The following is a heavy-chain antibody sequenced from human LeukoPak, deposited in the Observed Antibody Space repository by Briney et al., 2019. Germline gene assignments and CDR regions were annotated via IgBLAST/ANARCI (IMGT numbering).Heavy chain of an antibody. CDR1: GLTFNSYW. CDR2: IKQDGSEK. J-gene: IGHJ6*03. Sequence: GGSLRLSCAASGLTFNSYWMSWVRQAPGKGLEWVANIKQDGSEKYYVDSVKGRFTISRDNSKDTLYLQMNSLRADDTAVYYCARDQITTVRGIIARSTPYYDYHYMDVWGKGTTVTVSS. D-gene: IGHD3-10*01. V-gene: IGHV3-7*01. CDR3: ARDQITTVRGIIARSTPYYDYHYMDV.